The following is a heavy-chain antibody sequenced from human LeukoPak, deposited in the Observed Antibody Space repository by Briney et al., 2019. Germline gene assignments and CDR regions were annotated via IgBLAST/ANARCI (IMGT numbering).Heavy chain of an antibody. D-gene: IGHD1-26*01. V-gene: IGHV1-69*04. CDR2: IIPILGIA. J-gene: IGHJ4*02. Sequence: VXXXXSGGTFSSYAXSWVRQAPGQXXEWMGRIIPILGIANYAQKFQGRVTITADKSTSTAYMELSSLRSEDTAVYYCASIVGANFFDYWGQGTLVTVSS. CDR1: GGTFSSYA. CDR3: ASIVGANFFDY.